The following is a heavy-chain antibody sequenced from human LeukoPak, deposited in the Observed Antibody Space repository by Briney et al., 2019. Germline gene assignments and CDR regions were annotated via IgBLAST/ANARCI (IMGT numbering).Heavy chain of an antibody. CDR3: AREGWKCRAYDLGYGMDV. Sequence: GGSLRLSCAASGFIVSSNYMSWVRQAPGKGLEWLSDIYSGGNTNYADSVKGRFTISRDNSKNTLYLQMNSLRVEDTAVYYYAREGWKCRAYDLGYGMDVWGQGTTVTVSS. CDR2: IYSGGNT. V-gene: IGHV3-53*01. D-gene: IGHD3-3*01. CDR1: GFIVSSNY. J-gene: IGHJ6*02.